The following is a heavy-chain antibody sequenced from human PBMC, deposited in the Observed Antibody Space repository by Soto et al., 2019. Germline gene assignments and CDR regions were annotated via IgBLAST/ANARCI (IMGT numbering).Heavy chain of an antibody. V-gene: IGHV3-23*01. J-gene: IGHJ4*02. CDR1: GFTFSSYA. CDR3: AKRRGAGGHFDY. CDR2: VSIGGST. D-gene: IGHD2-15*01. Sequence: GGSLRLSCAASGFTFSSYAMGWVRRGPGKGLEWVAVVSIGGSTHYADSVRGRFTISRDNSKNTLSLQMNSLTAEDTAVYFCAKRRGAGGHFDYWGQGALVTVSS.